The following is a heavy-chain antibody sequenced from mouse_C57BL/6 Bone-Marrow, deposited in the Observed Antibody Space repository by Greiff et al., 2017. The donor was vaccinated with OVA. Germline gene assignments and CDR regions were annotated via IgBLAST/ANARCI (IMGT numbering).Heavy chain of an antibody. V-gene: IGHV5-15*01. Sequence: EVKLVESGGGLVQPGGSLKLSCAASGFTFSDYGMAWVRQAPRKGPEWVAFISNLAYSIYYADTVTGLFTISRENAKNTLYLEMSSLRSEDTAMYYCARGGTWFAYWGQGTLVTVSA. CDR3: ARGGTWFAY. J-gene: IGHJ3*01. CDR1: GFTFSDYG. D-gene: IGHD3-3*01. CDR2: ISNLAYSI.